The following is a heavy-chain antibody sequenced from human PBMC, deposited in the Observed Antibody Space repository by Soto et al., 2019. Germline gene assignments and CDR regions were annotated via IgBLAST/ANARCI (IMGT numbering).Heavy chain of an antibody. Sequence: ASVKVSCKASGYRFSTYGINWVRQAPGQGLQWMGWSSTRSGATNYAQKFQGRVTLTTDTSTSTAYMELRSLISDDTAVYFCARERYVASRHSHFDSWGQGTQVTVSS. CDR2: SSTRSGAT. J-gene: IGHJ4*02. V-gene: IGHV1-18*04. D-gene: IGHD6-6*01. CDR1: GYRFSTYG. CDR3: ARERYVASRHSHFDS.